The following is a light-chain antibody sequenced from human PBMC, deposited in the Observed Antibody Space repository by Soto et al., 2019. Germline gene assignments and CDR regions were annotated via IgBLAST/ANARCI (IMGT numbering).Light chain of an antibody. CDR2: GAS. CDR1: QGINTY. J-gene: IGKJ4*01. CDR3: QQLNSYPPLT. Sequence: IPLTQSPSSLSASVGDRVTITCRASQGINTYLVWYQQKPGKAPKLLIYGASTLQGGVPSRFSGSGSETYFTLTISSLQPEDFATYYCQQLNSYPPLTFGGGTKVEIK. V-gene: IGKV1-9*01.